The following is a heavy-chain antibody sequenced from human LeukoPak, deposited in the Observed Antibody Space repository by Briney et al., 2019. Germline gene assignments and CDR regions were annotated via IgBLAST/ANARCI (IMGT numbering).Heavy chain of an antibody. CDR1: GFTFTNYW. J-gene: IGHJ4*02. CDR3: AKHGYCSGDTCYSPVDY. D-gene: IGHD2-15*01. CDR2: IHPGDSNI. Sequence: GESLKISCQGSGFTFTNYWIGRVRQMPGKGLEWMGIIHPGDSNIRYSPSFQGQVTISADKSLNTAYLQWSSLKASDTAMYYCAKHGYCSGDTCYSPVDYWGQGSLVTVSS. V-gene: IGHV5-51*01.